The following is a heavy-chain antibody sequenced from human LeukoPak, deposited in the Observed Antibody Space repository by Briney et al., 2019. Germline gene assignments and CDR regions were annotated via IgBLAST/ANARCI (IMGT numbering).Heavy chain of an antibody. CDR2: ISYDGSNK. V-gene: IGHV3-30-3*01. CDR1: GFTFSSYA. J-gene: IGHJ4*02. D-gene: IGHD5/OR15-5a*01. CDR3: ARGLPGPDY. Sequence: GGSLRLSCAASGFTFSSYAMHWVRQAPGKGLEWVAVISYDGSNKSYADSVKGRFTISRDNSKNTLYLQMNSLRAEDTAVYYCARGLPGPDYWGQGTLVTVSS.